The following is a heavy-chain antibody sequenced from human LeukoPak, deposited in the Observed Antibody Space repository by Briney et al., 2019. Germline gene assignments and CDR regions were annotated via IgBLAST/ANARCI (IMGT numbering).Heavy chain of an antibody. CDR1: GFTFSNSS. J-gene: IGHJ3*02. Sequence: GGSLRLSCAASGFTFSNSSMNWVRQAPGKGLEWVSSISSSSDYIYDADSVKGRFTISRDNAKNSLYLQMNSLRAEDTAIYYCAKVRMITMIAYDAFDIWGQGSMVTVSS. CDR2: ISSSSDYI. D-gene: IGHD3-22*01. CDR3: AKVRMITMIAYDAFDI. V-gene: IGHV3-21*04.